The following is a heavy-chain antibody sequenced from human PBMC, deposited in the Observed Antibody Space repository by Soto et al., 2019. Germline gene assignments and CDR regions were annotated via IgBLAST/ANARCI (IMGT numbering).Heavy chain of an antibody. Sequence: QVQLVQSGAEVKKPGSSVKVSCKASGGTFGSYAISWVRQAPGQGLEWMGGIIPITATANYAQKFQGRVTITADESTSTASMQLSSLRSEDTAVYYCARSQGSSTSLEIYYYYYYGVDVWGQGTTVTVSS. CDR3: ARSQGSSTSLEIYYYYYYGVDV. J-gene: IGHJ6*02. CDR1: GGTFGSYA. D-gene: IGHD2-2*01. V-gene: IGHV1-69*01. CDR2: IIPITATA.